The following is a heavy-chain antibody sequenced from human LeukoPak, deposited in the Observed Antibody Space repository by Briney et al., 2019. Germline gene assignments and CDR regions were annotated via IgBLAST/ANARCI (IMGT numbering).Heavy chain of an antibody. CDR1: GFTFSSYG. CDR2: ISYDGSNK. Sequence: GRSLRLSCAASGFTFSSYGMHWVRQAPGKGLEWVAVISYDGSNKYYADSVKGRFTISRDNSKNTLYLQMNSLRAEDTAVYYCAKDFTSGWTADLFDYWGQGTLVTVSP. CDR3: AKDFTSGWTADLFDY. J-gene: IGHJ4*02. D-gene: IGHD6-19*01. V-gene: IGHV3-30*18.